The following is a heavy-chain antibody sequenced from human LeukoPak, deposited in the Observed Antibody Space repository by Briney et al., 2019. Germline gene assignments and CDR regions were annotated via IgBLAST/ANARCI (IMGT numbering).Heavy chain of an antibody. D-gene: IGHD3-16*02. V-gene: IGHV3-23*01. J-gene: IGHJ4*02. CDR3: AKAKYDYVWGSYRSALDY. CDR1: GFTFKNHA. CDR2: VSGSGGST. Sequence: PGGSLRLSCAAFGFTFKNHAMSWVRQAPGKGLDWVSSVSGSGGSTFYADSVKGRFTISRDSSKNTLYLQMNSLRVEDTAVYYCAKAKYDYVWGSYRSALDYWGQGTLVTVSS.